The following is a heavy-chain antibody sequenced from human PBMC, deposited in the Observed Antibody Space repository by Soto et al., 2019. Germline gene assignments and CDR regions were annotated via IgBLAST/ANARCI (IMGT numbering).Heavy chain of an antibody. Sequence: SETLSLTCTVSGGSINSNNYYWAWIRQPPGKGLAWIASIYYDGSTYYNPSLKSRVTISIETSKNQFSLRLRSVTAADTAIYYCAKVVVAATRHTDFDSWGQGTLVTVS. CDR3: AKVVVAATRHTDFDS. D-gene: IGHD2-15*01. CDR1: GGSINSNNYY. J-gene: IGHJ4*02. CDR2: IYYDGST. V-gene: IGHV4-39*01.